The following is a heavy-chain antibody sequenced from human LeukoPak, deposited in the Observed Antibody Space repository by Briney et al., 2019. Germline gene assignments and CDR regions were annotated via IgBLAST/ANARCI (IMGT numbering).Heavy chain of an antibody. J-gene: IGHJ4*02. Sequence: GGSLRLSCAASGFTFSSYAMTWVRHAPGKGLEWVSTISGSGGITYYADSVKGRFTISRDNSKNTLYLQMNSLRAEDTAVYFCAKSLYYYDSSGYYLYYFDYWGQGTLVTVSS. CDR2: ISGSGGIT. V-gene: IGHV3-23*01. CDR1: GFTFSSYA. D-gene: IGHD3-22*01. CDR3: AKSLYYYDSSGYYLYYFDY.